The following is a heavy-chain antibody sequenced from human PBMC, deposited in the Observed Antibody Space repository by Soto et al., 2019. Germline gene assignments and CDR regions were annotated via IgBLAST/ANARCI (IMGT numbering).Heavy chain of an antibody. CDR3: ARVFRDYSYGPVDY. CDR2: IKEDGSQK. Sequence: GGSLRLSCAASGFTYSSSCMSWVRQAPGKGLEWVANIKEDGSQKYYVDSVKGRFTISRDNAKNSLDLQRSSLRAEDTAVYYCARVFRDYSYGPVDYWGQGTQVTVSS. D-gene: IGHD3-10*01. V-gene: IGHV3-7*03. J-gene: IGHJ4*02. CDR1: GFTYSSSC.